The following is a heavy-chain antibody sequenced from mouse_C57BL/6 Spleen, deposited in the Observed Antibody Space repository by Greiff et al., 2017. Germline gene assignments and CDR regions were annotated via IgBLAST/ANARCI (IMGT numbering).Heavy chain of an antibody. CDR1: GFTFSSYG. CDR2: ISSGGSYT. V-gene: IGHV5-6*02. D-gene: IGHD1-1*01. CDR3: ARGDYYGSSLFDY. J-gene: IGHJ2*01. Sequence: DVKLVESGGDLVKPGGSLKLSCAASGFTFSSYGMSWVRQTPDKRLEWVATISSGGSYTYYPDSVKGRFTISRDNAKNTLYLQMSSLKSEDTAMYYCARGDYYGSSLFDYWGQGTTLTVSS.